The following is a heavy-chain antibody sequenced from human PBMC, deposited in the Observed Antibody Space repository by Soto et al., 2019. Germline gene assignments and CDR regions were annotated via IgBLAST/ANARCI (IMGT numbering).Heavy chain of an antibody. CDR2: ISYSGST. CDR3: ARGTSWQLPFDY. V-gene: IGHV4-59*01. D-gene: IGHD6-13*01. J-gene: IGHJ4*02. Sequence: SETLSLTCTVSSDSISSYYWSWIRQPPGKRLEWIGYISYSGSTDYNPSLKSRVTISGDTSKNQFSLKVSSVTAADTAVYYCARGTSWQLPFDYWGKGALGTVS. CDR1: SDSISSYY.